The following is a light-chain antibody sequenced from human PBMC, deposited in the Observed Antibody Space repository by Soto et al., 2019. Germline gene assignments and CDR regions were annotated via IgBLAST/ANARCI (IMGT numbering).Light chain of an antibody. CDR3: QQYNSYPWT. V-gene: IGKV1-5*03. CDR1: QSISSW. CDR2: KAS. J-gene: IGKJ1*01. Sequence: DIQMTQSPSTLSASVGDRVTITCRARQSISSWLAWYQQKPGKAPKLLIYKASNLESGVPSRFSGSGSGTEFTLTISSLQPDDFATYYCQQYNSYPWTFGQGTKVEIK.